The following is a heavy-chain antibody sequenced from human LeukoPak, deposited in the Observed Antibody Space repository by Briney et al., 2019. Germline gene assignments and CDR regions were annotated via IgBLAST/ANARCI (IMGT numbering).Heavy chain of an antibody. V-gene: IGHV4-39*01. CDR1: GGSISSNSYY. Sequence: SETLSLTCAVSGGSISSNSYYWGWIRQPPGKGLEWIGSIYHSGSTYYNPSLKSRVTISVDTSKNQFSLKLSSVTAADTAVHYCARTRYYYNSRSYGAPYYFDYWGQGTLVTVSS. CDR2: IYHSGST. CDR3: ARTRYYYNSRSYGAPYYFDY. D-gene: IGHD3-10*01. J-gene: IGHJ4*02.